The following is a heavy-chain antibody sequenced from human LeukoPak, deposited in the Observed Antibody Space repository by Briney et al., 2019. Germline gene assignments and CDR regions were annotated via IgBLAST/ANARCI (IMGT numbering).Heavy chain of an antibody. CDR1: GFTFSDAW. CDR2: IKSKTDGGTT. D-gene: IGHD3-22*01. CDR3: TTLLTFYSDSSGYYRGLAH. Sequence: PGGSLRLSCTASGFTFSDAWMSWVRQAPGKGLEWVGRIKSKTDGGTTDYAAPVKGRFTISRDDSINTLYLQMNSLKTDDTAVYYCTTLLTFYSDSSGYYRGLAHWGQGTLVTVSS. V-gene: IGHV3-15*01. J-gene: IGHJ4*02.